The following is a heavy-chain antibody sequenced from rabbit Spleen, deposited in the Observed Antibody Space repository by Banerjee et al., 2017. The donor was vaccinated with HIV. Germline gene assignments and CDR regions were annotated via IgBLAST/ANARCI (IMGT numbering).Heavy chain of an antibody. D-gene: IGHD8-1*01. Sequence: QEQLVESGGGLVQPGGSLKLSCKASGFDFSNYGVSWVRQAPGKGLEWIACINAVTGKPVYASWAKGRSTFSKTSSTTVTLQLSSLTAADTATYFCARDAASSFSSYGMDLWGQGTLVTVS. CDR3: ARDAASSFSSYGMDL. CDR2: INAVTGKP. CDR1: GFDFSNYG. J-gene: IGHJ6*01. V-gene: IGHV1S45*01.